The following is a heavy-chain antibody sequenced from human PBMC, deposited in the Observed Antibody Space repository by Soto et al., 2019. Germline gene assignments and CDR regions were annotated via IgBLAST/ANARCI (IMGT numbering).Heavy chain of an antibody. D-gene: IGHD4-17*01. CDR2: IIPILGIA. J-gene: IGHJ5*02. V-gene: IGHV1-69*02. CDR3: ARASGDYAWFDP. CDR1: GGTFSSYT. Sequence: ASVKVSCKASGGTFSSYTISWVRQAPGQGLEWMGRIIPILGIANYAQKFQGRVTITADKSTSTAYMELSSLRSEDTAVYYCARASGDYAWFDPWGQGTLVTVSS.